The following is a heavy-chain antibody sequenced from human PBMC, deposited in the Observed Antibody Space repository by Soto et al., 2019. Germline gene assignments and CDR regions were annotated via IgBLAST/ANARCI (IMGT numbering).Heavy chain of an antibody. CDR1: GGSISSGGYY. CDR2: IYYSGST. Sequence: SETLSLTCTVSGGSISSGGYYWSWIRQHPGKGLEWIGYIYYSGSTYYNPSLKSRVTISVDTSKNQFSLKLSSVTAADTAVYYSASSKYSSSSGALDYWGQGTLVTVSS. D-gene: IGHD6-6*01. J-gene: IGHJ4*02. CDR3: ASSKYSSSSGALDY. V-gene: IGHV4-31*03.